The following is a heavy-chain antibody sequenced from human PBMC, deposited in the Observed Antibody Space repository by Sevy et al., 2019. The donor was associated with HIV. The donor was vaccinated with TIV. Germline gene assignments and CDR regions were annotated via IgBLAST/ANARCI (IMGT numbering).Heavy chain of an antibody. CDR2: MWFDGSST. J-gene: IGHJ4*02. V-gene: IGHV3-33*01. CDR1: GFTFSTYG. D-gene: IGHD4-17*01. CDR3: ARDLEFYDYGDYGPAFMPDY. Sequence: GGSLRLSCAASGFTFSTYGMHWVRQAPGKGLEWVAVMWFDGSSTYYADSVKGRFTISRDIAKKTLHLQMNSLRAEDTAVYYCARDLEFYDYGDYGPAFMPDYWGQGTLVTVSS.